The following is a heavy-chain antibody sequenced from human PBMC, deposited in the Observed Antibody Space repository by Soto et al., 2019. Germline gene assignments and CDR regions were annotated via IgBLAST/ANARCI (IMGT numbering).Heavy chain of an antibody. V-gene: IGHV3-23*01. CDR2: LGSSGGVT. CDR3: AKHFVNGEIDY. Sequence: EVQLLESGGGLVQPGGSLRLSCVASGFTFSTYAMSWVRQAPGKGLEWVSILGSSGGVTVYADSVNGNFTIYRDNSKNTLYLQMNSLTAEDTAVYYCAKHFVNGEIDYWGQGTLVTVSS. D-gene: IGHD3-10*01. CDR1: GFTFSTYA. J-gene: IGHJ4*02.